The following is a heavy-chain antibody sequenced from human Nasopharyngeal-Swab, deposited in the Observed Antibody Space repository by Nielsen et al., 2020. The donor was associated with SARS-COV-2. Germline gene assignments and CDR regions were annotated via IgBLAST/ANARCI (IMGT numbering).Heavy chain of an antibody. Sequence: SETLSLTCTVSGGSISSSSYYWGWIRQPPGKGLEWIGYIYYSGSTYYNPSLKSRVTISVDTSQNQFSLKLSSVTAADTAVYYCARASRGIFGVVSTFDYWGQGTLVTVSS. D-gene: IGHD3-3*01. V-gene: IGHV4-31*03. CDR2: IYYSGST. CDR3: ARASRGIFGVVSTFDY. CDR1: GGSISSSSYY. J-gene: IGHJ4*02.